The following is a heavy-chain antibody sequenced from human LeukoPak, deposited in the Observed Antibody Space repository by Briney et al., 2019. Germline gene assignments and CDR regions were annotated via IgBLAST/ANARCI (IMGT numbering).Heavy chain of an antibody. Sequence: PGGSLRLSCAASGFTFSSYAMTWVRQAPGKGLEWVSGIGAGGVTTYYADSAKGRFTISRDNSKNTLYLQMNSLRAEDTAVYYCAKGADNYNGSYYGHHWGQGTLVAVSS. J-gene: IGHJ5*02. D-gene: IGHD1-26*01. CDR3: AKGADNYNGSYYGHH. V-gene: IGHV3-23*01. CDR1: GFTFSSYA. CDR2: IGAGGVTT.